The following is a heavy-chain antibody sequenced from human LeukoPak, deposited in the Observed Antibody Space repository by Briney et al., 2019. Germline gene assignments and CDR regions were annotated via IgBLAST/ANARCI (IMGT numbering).Heavy chain of an antibody. CDR2: IIPIFGTA. J-gene: IGHJ4*02. Sequence: SVKVSCKASGGTFSSYAISWVRQAPGQGLEWMGGIIPIFGTANYAQKFQGRVTITTDESTSTAYMELSSLRSEDTAVYYCARGDPTIFGVVIKYGGTLDYWGQGTLVTVSS. CDR3: ARGDPTIFGVVIKYGGTLDY. CDR1: GGTFSSYA. V-gene: IGHV1-69*05. D-gene: IGHD3-3*01.